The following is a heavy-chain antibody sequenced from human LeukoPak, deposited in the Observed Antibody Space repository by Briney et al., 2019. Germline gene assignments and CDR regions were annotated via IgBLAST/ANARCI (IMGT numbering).Heavy chain of an antibody. Sequence: GGSLRLSCAASGFTFSSYAMHWVRQAPGKGLEWVAIISYDGSYKYYADSVRGRFTISRDNSKSTLSLQMNSLRAEDTAIYYCVTYRQVMLPFEAWGQGTLVTVSS. D-gene: IGHD5-18*01. V-gene: IGHV3-30*04. CDR3: VTYRQVMLPFEA. CDR1: GFTFSSYA. CDR2: ISYDGSYK. J-gene: IGHJ5*02.